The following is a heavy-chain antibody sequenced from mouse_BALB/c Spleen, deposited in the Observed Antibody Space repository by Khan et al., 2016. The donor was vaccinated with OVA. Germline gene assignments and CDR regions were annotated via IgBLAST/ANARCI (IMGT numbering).Heavy chain of an antibody. V-gene: IGHV5-4*02. CDR1: GFTFSDYY. CDR3: GGCYYGDSFAY. Sequence: EVVLVESGGGLVKPGGSLKLSCAASGFTFSDYYMYWVRQTPEKRLEWLATISDGGSYTYYPDSVKGRSTISREDAKNNLYIQMNSLRSEDTAMYYCGGCYYGDSFAYWGQGTLVTISA. D-gene: IGHD2-13*01. J-gene: IGHJ3*01. CDR2: ISDGGSYT.